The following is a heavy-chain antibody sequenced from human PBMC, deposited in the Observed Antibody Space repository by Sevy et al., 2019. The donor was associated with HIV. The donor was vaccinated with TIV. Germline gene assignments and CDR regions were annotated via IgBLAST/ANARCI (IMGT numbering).Heavy chain of an antibody. D-gene: IGHD1-26*01. V-gene: IGHV3-30-3*01. Sequence: GSLRLSCAASGFAFSTHAMHWVRQAPGKGLEWVAVISYEGTETFYAASVEGRFTLSRDNSKNMLSLQINSLKPEDTAVYYCARDGGYSIKWYPLYWGHGTLVTVSS. CDR3: ARDGGYSIKWYPLY. CDR2: ISYEGTET. CDR1: GFAFSTHA. J-gene: IGHJ4*01.